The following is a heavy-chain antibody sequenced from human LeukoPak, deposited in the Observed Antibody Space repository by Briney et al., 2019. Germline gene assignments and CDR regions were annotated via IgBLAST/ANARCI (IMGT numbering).Heavy chain of an antibody. Sequence: SVKVSCKASGGTFSSYAISWVRQAPGQGLEWMGRIIPILGIANYAQKFQGRVTITVDKSTSTAYMELSSLRSEDTAVYYCAMTGFAGYFDYWGQGTLVTVSS. J-gene: IGHJ4*02. CDR3: AMTGFAGYFDY. CDR1: GGTFSSYA. CDR2: IIPILGIA. V-gene: IGHV1-69*04. D-gene: IGHD3-10*01.